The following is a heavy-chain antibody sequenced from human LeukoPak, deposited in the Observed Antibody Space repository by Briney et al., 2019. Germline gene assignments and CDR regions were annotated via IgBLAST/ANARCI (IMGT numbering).Heavy chain of an antibody. Sequence: GGSLRLSCAASGFTVSTNYMNWVRQAPGKGLEWVSVLYTGGTTYYADSVKGRFTISRDNAKNSLYLQMNSLRAEDTAVYYCARSSGSYYDLDYWGQGTLVTVSS. CDR2: LYTGGTT. CDR1: GFTVSTNY. J-gene: IGHJ4*02. V-gene: IGHV3-66*01. D-gene: IGHD1-26*01. CDR3: ARSSGSYYDLDY.